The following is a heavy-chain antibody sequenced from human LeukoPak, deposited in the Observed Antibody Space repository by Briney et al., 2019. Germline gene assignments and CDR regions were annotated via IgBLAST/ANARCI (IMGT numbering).Heavy chain of an antibody. V-gene: IGHV1-69*06. CDR2: IIPIFGTA. J-gene: IGHJ6*04. Sequence: ASVMVSCKASGGTFSSYAISWVRQAPGQGREWMGGIIPIFGTANYAQKLQGRVTITADKSTSTAYMELSSLRSEDTAVYYCARGRSYCSGGSCYSEDYYYGMDVWGKGTTVTVSS. D-gene: IGHD2-15*01. CDR1: GGTFSSYA. CDR3: ARGRSYCSGGSCYSEDYYYGMDV.